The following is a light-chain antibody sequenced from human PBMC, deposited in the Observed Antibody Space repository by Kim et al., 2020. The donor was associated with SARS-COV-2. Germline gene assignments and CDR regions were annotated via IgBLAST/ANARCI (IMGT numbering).Light chain of an antibody. V-gene: IGKV3D-15*01. Sequence: VSPGEGAPLSCRASESVRNKLAWYQHRPGQSPRLLIYGASSRATGIPGRFSGSGSGTDFTLTINSLQSEDFAIYYCQQYNDWPWTFGQGTKVDIK. CDR3: QQYNDWPWT. CDR2: GAS. CDR1: ESVRNK. J-gene: IGKJ1*01.